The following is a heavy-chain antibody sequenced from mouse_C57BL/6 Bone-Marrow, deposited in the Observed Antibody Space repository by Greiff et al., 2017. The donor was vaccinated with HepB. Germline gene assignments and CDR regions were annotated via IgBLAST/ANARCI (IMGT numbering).Heavy chain of an antibody. CDR1: GFSFNTYA. J-gene: IGHJ2*01. D-gene: IGHD4-1*01. CDR2: IRSKSNNYAT. CDR3: VSALTGTSFSFDY. Sequence: EVQGVESGGGLVQPKGSLKLSCAASGFSFNTYAMNWVRQAPGKGLEWVARIRSKSNNYATYYADSVKDRFTISRDDSESMLYLQMNNLKTEDTAMYYCVSALTGTSFSFDYWGQGTTLTVSS. V-gene: IGHV10-1*01.